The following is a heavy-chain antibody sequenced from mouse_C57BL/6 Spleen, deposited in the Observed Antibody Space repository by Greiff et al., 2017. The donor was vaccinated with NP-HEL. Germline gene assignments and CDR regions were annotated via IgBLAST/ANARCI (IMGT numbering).Heavy chain of an antibody. CDR1: GYTFTSYW. CDR2: IYPGSGST. J-gene: IGHJ4*01. V-gene: IGHV1-55*01. CDR3: ARYDYDVVYYAMDY. Sequence: QVQLQQPGAELVKPGASVKMSCKASGYTFTSYWITWVKQRPGQGLEWIGDIYPGSGSTNYNEKFKSKATLTVDTSSSTAYMQLSSLTSEDSAVYYCARYDYDVVYYAMDYWGQGTSVTVSS. D-gene: IGHD2-4*01.